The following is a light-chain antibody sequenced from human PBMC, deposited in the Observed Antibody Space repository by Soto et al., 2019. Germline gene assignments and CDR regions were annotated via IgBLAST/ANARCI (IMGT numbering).Light chain of an antibody. V-gene: IGKV3-15*01. CDR2: CAS. CDR3: QQYNIWPSGGYT. Sequence: EIVMTQSPATLSVSPGERATLSCRASQSVSSNLAWYQQKPGQAPRLLIYCASTRATGIPARFSGSGSGTEFTLTINSLQSEDFAVYYCQQYNIWPSGGYTFGQGPKLEIK. J-gene: IGKJ2*01. CDR1: QSVSSN.